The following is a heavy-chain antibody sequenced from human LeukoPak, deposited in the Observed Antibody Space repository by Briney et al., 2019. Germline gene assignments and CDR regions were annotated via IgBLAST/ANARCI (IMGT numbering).Heavy chain of an antibody. J-gene: IGHJ3*02. CDR2: IYPGDSDT. V-gene: IGHV5-51*01. CDR3: ANSRGESTGYYDAFHI. Sequence: GASLKISCKGSGHSFTSYWIAWVRQMPGKGLEWMGIIYPGDSDTRYSPSFEGQVTISADKSISTAYLQWSSLKGSDTAMYSCANSRGESTGYYDAFHIWGQGTMVTVSS. CDR1: GHSFTSYW. D-gene: IGHD3-22*01.